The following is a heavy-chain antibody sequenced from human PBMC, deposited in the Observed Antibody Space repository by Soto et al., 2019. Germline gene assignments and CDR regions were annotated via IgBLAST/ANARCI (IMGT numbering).Heavy chain of an antibody. D-gene: IGHD2-2*01. CDR3: ASVPYCSSTSCSTPRFDY. Sequence: QVQLQESGPGLVKPSQTLSLTCTVSGGSISSGGYYWSWIRQHPGKGLEWIGYIYYSGSTYYNPSLQSRVTISVDTSKNQFSLKLSSVTAADTAVYYCASVPYCSSTSCSTPRFDYWGQGTLVTVSS. J-gene: IGHJ4*02. CDR2: IYYSGST. V-gene: IGHV4-31*03. CDR1: GGSISSGGYY.